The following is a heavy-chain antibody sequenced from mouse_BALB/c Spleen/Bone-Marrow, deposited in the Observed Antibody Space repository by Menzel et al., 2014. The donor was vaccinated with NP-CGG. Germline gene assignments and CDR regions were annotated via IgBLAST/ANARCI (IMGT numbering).Heavy chain of an antibody. V-gene: IGHV5-6-5*01. Sequence: EVQGVESGGGLVKPGGSLKLSCAASGLTFSNFAMSWVRQTPDKRLEWVASISSGGSAYYPDSVKGRLSISRDNARDILFLQMSSLRSEDTAMYYCARGYDYDFDYWGQGTTLTVSS. CDR3: ARGYDYDFDY. CDR2: ISSGGSA. J-gene: IGHJ2*01. D-gene: IGHD2-4*01. CDR1: GLTFSNFA.